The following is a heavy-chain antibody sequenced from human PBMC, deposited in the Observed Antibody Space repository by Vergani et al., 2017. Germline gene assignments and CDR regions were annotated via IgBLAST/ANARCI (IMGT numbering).Heavy chain of an antibody. D-gene: IGHD4/OR15-4a*01. CDR3: ARRRNYGDQXFDY. J-gene: IGHJ4*02. V-gene: IGHV4-39*01. Sequence: QLQLQESGPGLVKPSETLSLTCTVSGGSISSSGYYWAWIRQPPGKGLEWIGSIYYSGSTYYNLSLKSRVTISVDTSKNQFSLKLSSVTAADTAVYYCARRRNYGDQXFDYWGQGTLVTVSS. CDR1: GGSISSSGYY. CDR2: IYYSGST.